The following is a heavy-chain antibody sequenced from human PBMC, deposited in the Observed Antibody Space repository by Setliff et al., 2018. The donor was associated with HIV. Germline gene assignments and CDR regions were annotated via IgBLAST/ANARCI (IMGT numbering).Heavy chain of an antibody. D-gene: IGHD2-21*02. Sequence: KPSETLSLTCTVSGYSISSGYYWGWIRQPPGKGLEWIGSIYHSGSTYYNPSLKSRVTISVDTPKNQFSLKLSSVTAADTAVYYCARAMRGVVVTNMYYYYGMDVWGQGTTVTVSS. CDR1: GYSISSGYY. CDR3: ARAMRGVVVTNMYYYYGMDV. V-gene: IGHV4-38-2*02. CDR2: IYHSGST. J-gene: IGHJ6*02.